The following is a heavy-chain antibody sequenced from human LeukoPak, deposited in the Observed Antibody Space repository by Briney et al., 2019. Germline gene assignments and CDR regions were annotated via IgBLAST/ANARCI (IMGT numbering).Heavy chain of an antibody. J-gene: IGHJ4*02. D-gene: IGHD6-6*01. CDR2: IHTSGTT. CDR3: ARAPEYSSSSGRFDY. V-gene: IGHV4-4*07. CDR1: GDSMGMYY. Sequence: SETLSLTCTVTGDSMGMYYWSFIRQPAGKGLEWIGRIHTSGTTWYSASLKSRVTISVDTSKNQFSLKLSSVTAADTAVYCCARAPEYSSSSGRFDYWGQGTLVTVSS.